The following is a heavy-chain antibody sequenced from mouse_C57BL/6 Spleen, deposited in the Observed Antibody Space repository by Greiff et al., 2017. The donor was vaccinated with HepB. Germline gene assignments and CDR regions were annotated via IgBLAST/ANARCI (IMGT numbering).Heavy chain of an antibody. CDR2: IYPSDSET. CDR3: ARSKEGYYLFAY. D-gene: IGHD2-3*01. J-gene: IGHJ3*01. CDR1: GYTFTSYW. V-gene: IGHV1-61*01. Sequence: QVQLQQSGAELVRPGSSVKLSCKASGYTFTSYWMDWVKQRPGQGLEWIGNIYPSDSETHYNQKFKDKATLTVDKSSSTAYMQLSSLTSEDSAVYYCARSKEGYYLFAYWGQGTLVTVSA.